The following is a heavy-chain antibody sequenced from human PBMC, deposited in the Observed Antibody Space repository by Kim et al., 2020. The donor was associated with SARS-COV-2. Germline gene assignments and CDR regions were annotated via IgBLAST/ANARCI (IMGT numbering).Heavy chain of an antibody. D-gene: IGHD5-18*01. CDR1: GGTFSSYA. V-gene: IGHV1-69*13. CDR3: AREGARYSFNTALPPYYFDY. Sequence: SVKVSCKASGGTFSSYAISWVRQAPGQGLEWMGGIIPIFGTANYAQKFQGRVTITADESTSTAYMELSSLRSEDTAVYYCAREGARYSFNTALPPYYFDYWGQGTLVTVSS. J-gene: IGHJ4*02. CDR2: IIPIFGTA.